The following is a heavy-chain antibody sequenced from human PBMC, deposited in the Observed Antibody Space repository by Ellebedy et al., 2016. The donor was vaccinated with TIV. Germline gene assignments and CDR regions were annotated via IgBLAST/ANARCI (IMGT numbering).Heavy chain of an antibody. CDR2: ISGSAGST. V-gene: IGHV3-23*01. Sequence: GESLKISCTASGFTFSNYAMHWVRQAPGKGLEWVSSISGSAGSTYDADSVKGRFTISRDNSKNTVYLQMNSLRAEDTAVYYCAKLTSANSPFDYWGQGTLVTVSS. D-gene: IGHD4-23*01. J-gene: IGHJ4*02. CDR1: GFTFSNYA. CDR3: AKLTSANSPFDY.